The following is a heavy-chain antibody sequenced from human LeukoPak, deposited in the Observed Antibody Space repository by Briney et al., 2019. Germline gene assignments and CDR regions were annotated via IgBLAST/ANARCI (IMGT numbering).Heavy chain of an antibody. CDR3: ARYPTTASGFDY. Sequence: GGSLRLSCVASGFTFSDYYMSWIRQAPGKGVEWVSYVSSSSTYTNNADSVKGRFTISRDNAKNSLYLQMNSLRAEDTAVYYCARYPTTASGFDYWGQGTLVTVSS. CDR2: VSSSSTYT. V-gene: IGHV3-11*06. D-gene: IGHD4-11*01. CDR1: GFTFSDYY. J-gene: IGHJ4*02.